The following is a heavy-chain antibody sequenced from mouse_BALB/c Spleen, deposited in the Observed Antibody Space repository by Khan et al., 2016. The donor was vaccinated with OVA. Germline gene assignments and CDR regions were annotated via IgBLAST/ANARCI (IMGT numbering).Heavy chain of an antibody. CDR1: GYTFTNYG. V-gene: IGHV9-3-1*01. Sequence: QIQLVQSGPELKKPGETVKISCKASGYTFTNYGLNWVKQAPGKGLKWMGWINTYTGEPTYADDFKGRFAFSLETSASNVYLQINNLKNEYTATYFCARRPYFSYVMVYWGQGTSVTVSS. D-gene: IGHD2-10*01. CDR2: INTYTGEP. J-gene: IGHJ4*01. CDR3: ARRPYFSYVMVY.